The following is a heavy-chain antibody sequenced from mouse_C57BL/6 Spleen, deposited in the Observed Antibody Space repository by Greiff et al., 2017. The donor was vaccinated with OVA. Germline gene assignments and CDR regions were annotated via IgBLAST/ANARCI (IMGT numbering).Heavy chain of an antibody. D-gene: IGHD2-12*01. J-gene: IGHJ2*01. Sequence: VQLQQSGAELVKPGASVKMSCKASGYTFTTYPIEWMKQNHGKSLEWIGNFHPYNDDTKYNEKFKGKATLTVEKSSSTVYLELSRLTSDDSAVYSGARGTAAYYSSYYFDYWGQGTTLTVSS. CDR1: GYTFTTYP. CDR3: ARGTAAYYSSYYFDY. V-gene: IGHV1-47*01. CDR2: FHPYNDDT.